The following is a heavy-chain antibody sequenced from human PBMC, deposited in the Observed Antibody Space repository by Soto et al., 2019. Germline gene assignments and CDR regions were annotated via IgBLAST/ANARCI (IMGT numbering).Heavy chain of an antibody. V-gene: IGHV1-3*01. Sequence: QVQLVQSGAEVKKPGASVKVSCKASGYTFTSYAMHWVRQAPGQSLERMGWINGGNGNTKYSQKFQGRVTITRDTSAITADMKLSSLRSEDKAVYYCARDGTEAGYCSSTGCSTEYFQHLGQGTLVTVSS. CDR3: ARDGTEAGYCSSTGCSTEYFQH. CDR1: GYTFTSYA. J-gene: IGHJ1*01. CDR2: INGGNGNT. D-gene: IGHD2-2*01.